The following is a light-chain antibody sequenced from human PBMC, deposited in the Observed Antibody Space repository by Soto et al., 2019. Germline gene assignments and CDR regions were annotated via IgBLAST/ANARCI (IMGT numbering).Light chain of an antibody. CDR1: QGISSD. J-gene: IGKJ1*01. CDR2: AAS. CDR3: QQVNSYPWT. Sequence: DIQLTQSPSFLAASVGDRVTITCRVSQGISSDLAWYQQRPGKAPKLLIYAASTLQSGVPSRFSGSGSGTEFTLTISSLQPEDFATYYCQQVNSYPWTFGQGTMVEIK. V-gene: IGKV1-9*01.